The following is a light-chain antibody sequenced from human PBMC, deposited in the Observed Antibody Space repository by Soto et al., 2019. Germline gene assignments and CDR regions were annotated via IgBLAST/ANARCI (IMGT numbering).Light chain of an antibody. Sequence: QSVLTQPASVSGSPGQSITISCTGTSSDVGGYNYICWYQQYPGKAPKLLIYEVTNRTSGVSSRFSSSKSGNTASLTIYGLQAEDAADYYCSSFASSSAYVFGTGTKLTVL. CDR1: SSDVGGYNY. V-gene: IGLV2-14*01. CDR2: EVT. J-gene: IGLJ1*01. CDR3: SSFASSSAYV.